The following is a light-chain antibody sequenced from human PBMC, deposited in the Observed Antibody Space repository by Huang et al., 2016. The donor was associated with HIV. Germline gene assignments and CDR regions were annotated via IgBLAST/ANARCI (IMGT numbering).Light chain of an antibody. J-gene: IGKJ5*01. Sequence: DIVMTQSPLSLPVTPGEPASISCRSSLSLLHSNGYNYLDWYLQKPGQSPQVLIYLGSNRASGVPDRFSGSGSGTDFTLKISRVEAEDVGVYYCMQALQTPITFGQGTRLEIK. CDR1: LSLLHSNGYNY. CDR2: LGS. V-gene: IGKV2-28*01. CDR3: MQALQTPIT.